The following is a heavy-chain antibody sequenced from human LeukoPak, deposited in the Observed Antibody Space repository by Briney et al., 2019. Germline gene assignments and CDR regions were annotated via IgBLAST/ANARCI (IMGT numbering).Heavy chain of an antibody. CDR1: GGSISSYY. CDR3: AGEYYYGSGSPPLDY. Sequence: SETLSLTCTVSGGSISSYYWSWLRQPPGKGLEWIGYIYYSGSTNYNPSLKSRVTISVDTSKNQFSLKLSSVTAADTAVYYCAGEYYYGSGSPPLDYWGQGTLVTVSS. V-gene: IGHV4-59*12. CDR2: IYYSGST. D-gene: IGHD3-10*01. J-gene: IGHJ4*02.